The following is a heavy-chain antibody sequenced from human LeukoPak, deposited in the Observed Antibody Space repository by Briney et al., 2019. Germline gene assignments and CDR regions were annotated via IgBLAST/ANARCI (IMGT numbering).Heavy chain of an antibody. CDR1: GGSISSGGYY. D-gene: IGHD2-2*01. V-gene: IGHV4-30-2*01. CDR2: IYHSGST. J-gene: IGHJ4*02. CDR3: ARELSGPAAIPHFDY. Sequence: SETLSLTCTVSGGSISSGGYYWSWIRQPPGKGLEWIGYIYHSGSTYYNPSLKSRVTISVDRSKNQFSLKLSSVTAADTAVYYCARELSGPAAIPHFDYWGQGTLVTVSS.